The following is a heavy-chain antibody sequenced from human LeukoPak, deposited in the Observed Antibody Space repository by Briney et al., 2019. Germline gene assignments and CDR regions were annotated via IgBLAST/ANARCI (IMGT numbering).Heavy chain of an antibody. CDR1: GFTFSSYA. D-gene: IGHD1-26*01. V-gene: IGHV3-30*04. CDR2: ISYDGSNK. J-gene: IGHJ4*02. Sequence: GSLRLSCAASGFTFSSYAMHWVRQAPGKGLEWVAVISYDGSNKYYADSVKGRFTISRDNSKNTLYLQMNSLRAEDTAVYYCARDSIGGATTLDYWGQGTLVTVSS. CDR3: ARDSIGGATTLDY.